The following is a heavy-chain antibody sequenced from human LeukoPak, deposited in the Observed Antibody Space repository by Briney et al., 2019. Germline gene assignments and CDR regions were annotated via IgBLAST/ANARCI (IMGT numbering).Heavy chain of an antibody. D-gene: IGHD2-21*02. Sequence: ASVKVSCKASGYTFTSYGISWVRQAPGQGLEWMGWISAYNGNINYAQKLQGRVTMTTDTSTSTAYMELRSLRSDDTAVYYCARDRVVVTAIPVYYYYYMDVWGKGTTVTISS. J-gene: IGHJ6*03. CDR3: ARDRVVVTAIPVYYYYYMDV. CDR2: ISAYNGNI. V-gene: IGHV1-18*01. CDR1: GYTFTSYG.